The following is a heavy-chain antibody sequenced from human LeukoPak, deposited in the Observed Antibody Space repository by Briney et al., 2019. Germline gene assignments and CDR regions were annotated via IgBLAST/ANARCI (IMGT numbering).Heavy chain of an antibody. J-gene: IGHJ4*02. V-gene: IGHV3-23*01. CDR3: AKGPFYYGSGSYYNPFDY. CDR2: ISGSGGST. Sequence: GGSLRLSCAASGFTFSSYAMSWVRQAPGKGLEWVSGISGSGGSTYYADSVKGRFTISRDNSKNTLYVQMNSLRADDTAIYYCAKGPFYYGSGSYYNPFDYWGQGTLVTVSS. D-gene: IGHD3-10*01. CDR1: GFTFSSYA.